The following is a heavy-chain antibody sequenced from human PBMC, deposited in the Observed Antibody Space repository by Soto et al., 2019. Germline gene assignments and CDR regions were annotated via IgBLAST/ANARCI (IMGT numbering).Heavy chain of an antibody. CDR2: ISSGSSYI. J-gene: IGHJ5*02. Sequence: EVQLVESGGGLVKPGGCLRLSCVASGFTFSKYSMNWVRQAPDKGLEWVSAISSGSSYIYYADSVKGRFTISRDNGENSLYLQMNSLRTEDTAIYYCARQPCSSPSCYPNYFDPWGQGTLVTVSP. D-gene: IGHD2-2*01. V-gene: IGHV3-21*01. CDR3: ARQPCSSPSCYPNYFDP. CDR1: GFTFSKYS.